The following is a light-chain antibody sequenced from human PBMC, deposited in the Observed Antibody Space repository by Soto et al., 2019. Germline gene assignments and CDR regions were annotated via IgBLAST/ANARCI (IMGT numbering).Light chain of an antibody. Sequence: EFVLTQPPNTLSLSPEKKPPLPSRGSQSVSNNFVAWYQQKPGPPPRLLIYGASNRATGLPDRFSGGGSGTVFTLTISILAEEYVADYCCQQYGSPPPVGQG. CDR1: QSVSNNF. V-gene: IGKV3-20*01. J-gene: IGKJ1*01. CDR3: QQYGSPPP. CDR2: GAS.